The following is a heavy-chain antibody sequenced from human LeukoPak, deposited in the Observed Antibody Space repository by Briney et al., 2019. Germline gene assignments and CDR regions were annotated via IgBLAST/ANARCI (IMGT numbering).Heavy chain of an antibody. D-gene: IGHD4-17*01. CDR2: IKSKTDGGTT. J-gene: IGHJ4*02. V-gene: IGHV3-15*01. CDR3: TTGYTVTAFDY. CDR1: GFTFSNAW. Sequence: GGSLRLSCAAPGFTFSNAWMSWVRQAPGKGLEWVGRIKSKTDGGTTDYAAPVKGRFTISRDDSKNTLYLQMNSLKTEDTAVYYCTTGYTVTAFDYWGQGTLVTVCS.